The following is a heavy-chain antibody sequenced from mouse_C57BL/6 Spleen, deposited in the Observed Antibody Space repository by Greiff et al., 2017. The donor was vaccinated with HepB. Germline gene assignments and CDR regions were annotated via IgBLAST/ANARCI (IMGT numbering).Heavy chain of an antibody. J-gene: IGHJ4*01. D-gene: IGHD2-5*01. Sequence: VQLQQPGAELVRPGSSVKLSCKASGYTFTSYWMHWVKQRPMQGLEWIGNIDPSDSETHYNQKFKDKATLTVDKSSSTAYMQLSSLTSEDSAVYYCATSNYVAYAMDYWGQGTSVTVSS. V-gene: IGHV1-52*01. CDR1: GYTFTSYW. CDR2: IDPSDSET. CDR3: ATSNYVAYAMDY.